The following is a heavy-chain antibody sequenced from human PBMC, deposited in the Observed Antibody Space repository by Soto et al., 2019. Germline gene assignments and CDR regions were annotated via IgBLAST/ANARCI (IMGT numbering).Heavy chain of an antibody. D-gene: IGHD3-16*01. CDR1: GFTFSDYW. CDR3: ARLRGGLAAPHSHFSFDL. J-gene: IGHJ4*02. V-gene: IGHV3-7*05. Sequence: VQLVESGGGLVQPGGSLRLSCEASGFTFSDYWMNWVRLTPRKGLEWVTNIKRDGSESYYLDSVQGRFTISRDNAKNSLFLQMTRLRAEDTAIYYCARLRGGLAAPHSHFSFDLWGQGTLVTVSS. CDR2: IKRDGSES.